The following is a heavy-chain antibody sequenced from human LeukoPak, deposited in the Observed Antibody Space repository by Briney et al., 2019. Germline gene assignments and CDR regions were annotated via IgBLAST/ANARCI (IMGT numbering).Heavy chain of an antibody. V-gene: IGHV1-18*04. J-gene: IGHJ4*02. CDR3: ARDGSGSPDDY. CDR1: GYTFTGYY. D-gene: IGHD3-10*01. Sequence: ASVKVSCKASGYTFTGYYMHWVRQAPGQGLEWMGWISAYNGNTNYAQKLQGRVTMTTDTSTSTAYMELRSLRSDDTAVYYCARDGSGSPDDYWGQGTLVTVSS. CDR2: ISAYNGNT.